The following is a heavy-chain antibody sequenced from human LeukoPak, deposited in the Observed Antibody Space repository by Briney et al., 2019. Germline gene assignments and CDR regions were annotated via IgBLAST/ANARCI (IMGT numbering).Heavy chain of an antibody. V-gene: IGHV3-23*01. CDR3: AKGYSGYYAMYYFDY. J-gene: IGHJ4*02. CDR1: GFTFDDYA. CDR2: ISGSGGST. Sequence: GGSLRLSCAASGFTFDDYAMHWVRQAPGKGLEWVSAISGSGGSTYSSDSVKGRFTISRDNSRNTLYLQMNSLRVEDTAEYYCAKGYSGYYAMYYFDYWGQGTRVTVSS. D-gene: IGHD3-22*01.